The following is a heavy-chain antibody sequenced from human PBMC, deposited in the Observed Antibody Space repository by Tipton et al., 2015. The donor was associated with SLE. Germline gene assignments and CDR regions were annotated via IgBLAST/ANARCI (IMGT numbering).Heavy chain of an antibody. CDR1: GGSVSSSGYY. Sequence: TLSLTCTVSGGSVSSSGYYWSWIRQPPGKGLEWIGEINHVGSANINPSLKRRVTILRDTSKKQFSLNLTSVTAADTAVYFCARALSGSPSDGWYFDLWGRGTLVTVSS. V-gene: IGHV4-39*07. CDR3: ARALSGSPSDGWYFDL. J-gene: IGHJ2*01. CDR2: INHVGSA. D-gene: IGHD1-26*01.